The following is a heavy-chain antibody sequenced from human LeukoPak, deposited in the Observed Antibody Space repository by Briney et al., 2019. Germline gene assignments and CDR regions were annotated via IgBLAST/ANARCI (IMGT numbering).Heavy chain of an antibody. J-gene: IGHJ4*02. CDR2: ISGSGGST. D-gene: IGHD6-19*01. Sequence: GGSLRLSCEASGFSFSAAWMTWVRQAPGKGLEWVSAISGSGGSTYYADSVKGRFTISRDNSKNTLYLQMNSLRAEDTAVYYCAKVVVAGTGIDYWGQGTLVTVSS. CDR3: AKVVVAGTGIDY. CDR1: GFSFSAAW. V-gene: IGHV3-23*01.